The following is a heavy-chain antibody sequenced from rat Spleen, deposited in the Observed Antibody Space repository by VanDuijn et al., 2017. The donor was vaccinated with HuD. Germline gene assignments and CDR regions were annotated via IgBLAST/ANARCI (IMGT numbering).Heavy chain of an antibody. V-gene: IGHV5-25*01. Sequence: VRQGPTKGLEWVASISIGGGNTYYRDSVKGRFTISRDNAKNTLYLQMDSLRSEDTATYYCARAYGYNSLPYWGQGTLVTVSS. J-gene: IGHJ3*01. D-gene: IGHD1-9*01. CDR3: ARAYGYNSLPY. CDR2: ISIGGGNT.